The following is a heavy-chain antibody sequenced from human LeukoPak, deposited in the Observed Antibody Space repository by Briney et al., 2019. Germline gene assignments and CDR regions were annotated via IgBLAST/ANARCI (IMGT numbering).Heavy chain of an antibody. CDR2: IIPIFGTA. Sequence: SVNVSCKASGGTFSSYAISWVRQAPGQGLEWMGGIIPIFGTANYAQKFQGRVTITADESTSTAYMELSSLRSEDTAVYYCAQLVVGPKGGAFDIWGQGTMVTVSS. J-gene: IGHJ3*02. CDR3: AQLVVGPKGGAFDI. V-gene: IGHV1-69*13. CDR1: GGTFSSYA. D-gene: IGHD3-22*01.